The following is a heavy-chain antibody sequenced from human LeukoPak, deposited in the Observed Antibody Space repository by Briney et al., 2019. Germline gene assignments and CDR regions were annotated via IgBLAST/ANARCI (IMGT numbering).Heavy chain of an antibody. CDR3: ARDQEGFDY. CDR1: GYTFTSYA. J-gene: IGHJ4*02. CDR2: INAGNGNT. V-gene: IGHV1-3*01. Sequence: ASVNVSCKASGYTFTSYAMHWVRQAPGQRLEWMGWINAGNGNTKYSQKFQGRVTVTRDTSTSTVHMELSGLRSEDTAVYYCARDQEGFDYWGQGTLVTDSS.